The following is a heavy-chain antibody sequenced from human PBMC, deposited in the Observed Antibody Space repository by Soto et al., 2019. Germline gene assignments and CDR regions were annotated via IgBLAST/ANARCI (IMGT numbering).Heavy chain of an antibody. CDR1: GFTFSSYA. CDR3: AKDEAWYSSSSVPYGMDV. CDR2: ISGSGGST. V-gene: IGHV3-23*01. Sequence: EVQLLESGGGLVQPGGSLRLSCAASGFTFSSYAMSWVRQAPGKGLEWVSAISGSGGSTYYADSVKGRFTISRDNSKNTLYMKMHSLRVEDTAVYYCAKDEAWYSSSSVPYGMDVWGQGTTVTVSS. J-gene: IGHJ6*02. D-gene: IGHD6-6*01.